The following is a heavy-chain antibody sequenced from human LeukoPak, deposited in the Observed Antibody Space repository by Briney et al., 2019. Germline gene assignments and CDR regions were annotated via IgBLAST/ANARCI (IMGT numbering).Heavy chain of an antibody. CDR1: GGSISSYY. J-gene: IGHJ4*02. CDR3: ARGPYYYGSGSFKD. Sequence: SETLSLTCTVSGGSISSYYWSWIRQPPGKGLEWIGYIYYSGSTNYNPSLKSRVTISVDTSKNQFSLKLSSVTAADTAVYYCARGPYYYGSGSFKDWGQGTLVTVSS. CDR2: IYYSGST. V-gene: IGHV4-59*01. D-gene: IGHD3-10*01.